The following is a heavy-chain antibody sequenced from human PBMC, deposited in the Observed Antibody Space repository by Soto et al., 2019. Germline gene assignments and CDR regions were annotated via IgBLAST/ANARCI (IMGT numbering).Heavy chain of an antibody. CDR3: PRVRAVAGYYYHYGMDV. CDR2: IYYSGST. D-gene: IGHD6-19*01. Sequence: PSETLSLTCAVSGGSISSSNWWSWVRQPPGKGLEWIGEIYYSGSTNYNPSLKSRFTISVDKSKNQFSLKLSYVTAADTAVYSCPRVRAVAGYYYHYGMDVWGQGTTVTVSS. CDR1: GGSISSSNW. J-gene: IGHJ6*02. V-gene: IGHV4-4*02.